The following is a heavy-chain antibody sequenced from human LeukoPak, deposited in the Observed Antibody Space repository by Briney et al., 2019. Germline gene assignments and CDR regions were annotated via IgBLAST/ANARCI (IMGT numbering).Heavy chain of an antibody. J-gene: IGHJ6*03. V-gene: IGHV3-74*01. CDR2: INSDGSST. Sequence: GGSLRLSCAASGFTFSSYWMHWVRQAPGKGLVWVSRINSDGSSTSYADSVKGRFTISRDNAKNTLYLQMNSLRAEDTAVYYCARDLEDTAMVYYYYYMDVWGKGTTVTVSS. CDR3: ARDLEDTAMVYYYYYMDV. CDR1: GFTFSSYW. D-gene: IGHD5-18*01.